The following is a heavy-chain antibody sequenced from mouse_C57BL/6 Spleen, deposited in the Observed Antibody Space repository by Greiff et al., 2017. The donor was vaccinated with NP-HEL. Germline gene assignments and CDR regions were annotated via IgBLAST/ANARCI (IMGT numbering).Heavy chain of an antibody. D-gene: IGHD1-1*01. V-gene: IGHV1-55*01. J-gene: IGHJ4*01. CDR2: IYPGSGST. CDR3: ARRSRLLRAMDY. Sequence: VQLQQSGAELVKPGASVKMSCKASGYTFTSYWITWVKQRPGQGLEWIGDIYPGSGSTNYNEKFKSKATLTVDTSSSTAYMQLSSLTSEDAAVYYCARRSRLLRAMDYWGQGTSVTVSS. CDR1: GYTFTSYW.